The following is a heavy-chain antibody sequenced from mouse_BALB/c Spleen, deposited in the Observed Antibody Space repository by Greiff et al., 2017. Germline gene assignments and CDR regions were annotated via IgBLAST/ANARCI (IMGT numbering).Heavy chain of an antibody. V-gene: IGHV1-54*01. CDR2: INPGSGGT. CDR3: ARGYYGTAMDY. J-gene: IGHJ4*01. Sequence: VQLQQSGAELVRPGTSVKVSCKASGYAFTNYLIEWVKQRPGQGLEWIGVINPGSGGTNCNEKFKGKATLTADKSSSTAYMQLSSLTSDDSAVYFCARGYYGTAMDYWGQGTSVTVSS. CDR1: GYAFTNYL. D-gene: IGHD2-1*01.